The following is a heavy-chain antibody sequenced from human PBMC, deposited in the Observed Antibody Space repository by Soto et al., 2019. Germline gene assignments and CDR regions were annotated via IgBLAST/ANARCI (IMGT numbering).Heavy chain of an antibody. V-gene: IGHV3-64D*06. Sequence: GGSLRLSCSASGFTFSIYAMHWVRQAPGKGLEYVSSISTNGGSTHYADSVKGKFTISRDNSKNTQYLQMSSLRADDTAVYYCVKGEYYYVSSGYYPFDYWGQGTLVTFSS. D-gene: IGHD3-22*01. CDR2: ISTNGGST. J-gene: IGHJ4*02. CDR3: VKGEYYYVSSGYYPFDY. CDR1: GFTFSIYA.